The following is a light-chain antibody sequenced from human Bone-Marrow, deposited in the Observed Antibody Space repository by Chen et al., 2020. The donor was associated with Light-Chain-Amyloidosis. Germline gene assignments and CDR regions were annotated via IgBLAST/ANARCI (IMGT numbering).Light chain of an antibody. CDR3: QQYGTSPLT. CDR1: QTISSNY. V-gene: IGKV3-20*01. Sequence: EIVLTQSPGTLSLSPGEGANLSCRASQTISSNYLTWYQQKFGQAPRLLIYGSSSRATGIPDRFPGSSSGTDFTLTINRLEPEDFAMYYCQQYGTSPLTFCGGTKVEIK. J-gene: IGKJ4*01. CDR2: GSS.